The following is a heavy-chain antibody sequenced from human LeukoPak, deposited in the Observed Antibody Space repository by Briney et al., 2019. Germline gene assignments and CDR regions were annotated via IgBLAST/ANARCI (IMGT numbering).Heavy chain of an antibody. V-gene: IGHV3-74*01. Sequence: GGSLRLSCAASGFTFSSNWMHWVRQTPGKGLVWVSRINEDGSTTNYADSVKGRSTIFRDNAKNTLYLQMNSLRAEDTAVYYCVRDLGGRSGHWGQGTLVTVSS. D-gene: IGHD1-26*01. CDR1: GFTFSSNW. CDR2: INEDGSTT. J-gene: IGHJ4*02. CDR3: VRDLGGRSGH.